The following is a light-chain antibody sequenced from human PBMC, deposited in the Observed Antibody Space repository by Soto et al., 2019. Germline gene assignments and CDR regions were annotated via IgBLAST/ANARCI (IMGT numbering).Light chain of an antibody. V-gene: IGKV1-9*01. CDR3: QQLNSHPRT. Sequence: IQLTQSPSSLSASVGDRVTITCRASQGISSYLAWYQQKPEKAPKLLIYAASTLRSGVPSRFTGSGSRTDFTLAVSSLQHEYFATYYCQQLNSHPRTLRGGTK. CDR2: AAS. J-gene: IGKJ4*01. CDR1: QGISSY.